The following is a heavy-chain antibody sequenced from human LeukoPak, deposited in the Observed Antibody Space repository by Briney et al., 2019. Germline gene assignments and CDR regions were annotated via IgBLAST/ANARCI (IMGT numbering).Heavy chain of an antibody. Sequence: SETLSLTCTVSGGSISSYYWSWIRQPPGKGLEWIGYIYYSGSTNYNPSLKSRVTISVDTSKNQFSLQLNSVTPEDTAVYYCAREGDYFDYWGQGTLVTVSS. CDR1: GGSISSYY. CDR3: AREGDYFDY. J-gene: IGHJ4*02. CDR2: IYYSGST. D-gene: IGHD3-16*01. V-gene: IGHV4-59*12.